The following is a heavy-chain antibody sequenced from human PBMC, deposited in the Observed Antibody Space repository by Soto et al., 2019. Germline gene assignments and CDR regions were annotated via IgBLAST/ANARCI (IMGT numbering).Heavy chain of an antibody. CDR2: IHRDGVT. J-gene: IGHJ4*02. V-gene: IGHV4-4*02. CDR3: AGRPEIHPR. D-gene: IGHD1-26*01. Sequence: QVHLQESGPGLVKPSETLSLTCAISGGSTSSSDWWTWVRQPPGEGLEWIGEIHRDGVTNYNSSLKRRLPIPLDQSRNKFSLSLTSVTAADAAVYFCAGRPEIHPRWGQGILVPVSS. CDR1: GGSTSSSDW.